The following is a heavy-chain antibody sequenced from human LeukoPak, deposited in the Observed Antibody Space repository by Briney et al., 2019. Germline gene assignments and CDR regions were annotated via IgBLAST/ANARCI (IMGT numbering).Heavy chain of an antibody. V-gene: IGHV4-4*02. Sequence: KSSETLSLTCAVSGGSISSSNWWSWVRQPPGKGLEWIGEIYRSGSANYNPSLKSRVTISVDKSKNLFSLRLSSVTAADTAVYYCARASHDYGDYSHFDYWGQGTLVTVSS. CDR1: GGSISSSNW. J-gene: IGHJ4*02. CDR3: ARASHDYGDYSHFDY. D-gene: IGHD4-17*01. CDR2: IYRSGSA.